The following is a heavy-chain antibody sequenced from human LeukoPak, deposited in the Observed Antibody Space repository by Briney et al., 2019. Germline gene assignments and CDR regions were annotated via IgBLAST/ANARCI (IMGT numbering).Heavy chain of an antibody. V-gene: IGHV3-33*01. CDR3: ARDSSRKFDF. Sequence: GTSLRLSCAGSGFTFRNYAIHWVRQAPGKGLEWVAVIWYDGSEKNYAESVKGRLTLSRDNSKNTVYLQLDSLRAEDTAVYYCARDSSRKFDFWGQGTLVTVSP. CDR1: GFTFRNYA. D-gene: IGHD6-6*01. CDR2: IWYDGSEK. J-gene: IGHJ4*02.